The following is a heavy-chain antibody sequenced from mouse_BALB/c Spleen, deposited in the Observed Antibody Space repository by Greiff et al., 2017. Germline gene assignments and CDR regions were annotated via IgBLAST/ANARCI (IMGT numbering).Heavy chain of an antibody. CDR3: ARGVSGGYFDV. J-gene: IGHJ1*01. Sequence: VQLQQSGAELVRPGTSVKVSCKASGYAFTNYLIEWVKQRPGQGLEWIGVINPGSGGTNYNEKFKGKATLTADKSSSTAYMQLSSLTSDDSAVYFCARGVSGGYFDVWGAGTTVTVSS. CDR2: INPGSGGT. CDR1: GYAFTNYL. D-gene: IGHD2-2*01. V-gene: IGHV1-54*01.